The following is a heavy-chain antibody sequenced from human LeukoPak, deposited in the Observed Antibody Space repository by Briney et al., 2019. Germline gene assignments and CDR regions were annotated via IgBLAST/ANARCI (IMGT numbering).Heavy chain of an antibody. J-gene: IGHJ4*02. Sequence: PSETLSLTCTVSGGSISSGGYYWSWIRQPAGKGLEWIGRIYTSESTNYNPSLKSRVTISVDTSKNQFSLKLSSVTAADTAVYYCARDESRGSGNDYWGQGTLVTVSS. CDR3: ARDESRGSGNDY. V-gene: IGHV4-61*02. CDR2: IYTSEST. D-gene: IGHD4-23*01. CDR1: GGSISSGGYY.